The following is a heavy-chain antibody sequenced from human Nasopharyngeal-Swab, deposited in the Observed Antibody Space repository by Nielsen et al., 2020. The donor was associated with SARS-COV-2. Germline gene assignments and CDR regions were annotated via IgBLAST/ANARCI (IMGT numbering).Heavy chain of an antibody. D-gene: IGHD2-2*01. CDR3: ARDSSDIVVVPAAISDWFDP. Sequence: GESLKISCAASGFTFSSYSMNWVRQAPGKGLEWVSSISSSSTIYYADSVKGRFTISRDNAKNSLYLQMNSLRAEDTAVYYCARDSSDIVVVPAAISDWFDPWGQGTLVTVSS. CDR1: GFTFSSYS. V-gene: IGHV3-69-1*01. J-gene: IGHJ5*02. CDR2: ISSSSTI.